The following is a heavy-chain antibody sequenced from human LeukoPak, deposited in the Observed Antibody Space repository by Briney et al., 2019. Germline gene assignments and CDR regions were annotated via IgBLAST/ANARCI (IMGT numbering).Heavy chain of an antibody. CDR1: GGSFSGYY. D-gene: IGHD3-10*01. J-gene: IGHJ6*02. CDR3: ARGDLGSYYGSGRSPRNYYYYGMDV. V-gene: IGHV4-34*01. Sequence: SETLSLTCAVYGGSFSGYYWSWIRQPPGKGLEWIGEINHSGSTTYNPSLKSRVTISVDTSKNQFSLKLSSVTAADTAVYYCARGDLGSYYGSGRSPRNYYYYGMDVWGQGTTVTVSS. CDR2: INHSGST.